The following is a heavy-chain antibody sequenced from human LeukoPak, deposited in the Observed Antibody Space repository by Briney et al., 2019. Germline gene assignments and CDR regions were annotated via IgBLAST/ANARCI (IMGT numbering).Heavy chain of an antibody. Sequence: SETLSLTCTVSGGSISSYYWSWIRQPPGKGLEWIGYIYYSGSTNYNPSLKSRVAISVDTSKNQFSLKLSSVTAEDTAVYYCARAGPPSRDGYNFPFDYWGQGTLVTVSS. CDR1: GGSISSYY. D-gene: IGHD5-24*01. CDR3: ARAGPPSRDGYNFPFDY. V-gene: IGHV4-59*01. J-gene: IGHJ4*02. CDR2: IYYSGST.